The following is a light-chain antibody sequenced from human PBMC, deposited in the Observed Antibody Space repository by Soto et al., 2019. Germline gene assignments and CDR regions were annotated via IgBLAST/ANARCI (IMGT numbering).Light chain of an antibody. CDR1: SSDVGGYNY. J-gene: IGLJ1*01. CDR2: DVS. V-gene: IGLV2-14*01. CDR3: SSYTSSRALPYV. Sequence: QRGLTHPGSVTGSPGKWRPISCNRTSSDVGGYNYVAWYQQRPCKAPKLMIYDVSNRPSGVSDRVSGSKSGSTASLTISGVQAEAEADYYCSSYTSSRALPYVFGTGTKVTVL.